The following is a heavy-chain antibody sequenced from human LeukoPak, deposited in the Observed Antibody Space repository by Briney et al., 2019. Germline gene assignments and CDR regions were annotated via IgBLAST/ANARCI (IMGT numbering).Heavy chain of an antibody. CDR2: INPSGGST. V-gene: IGHV1-46*01. CDR1: GYTFTSYY. D-gene: IGHD3-10*01. CDR3: ARATMVRGVILWFDP. J-gene: IGHJ5*02. Sequence: ASVKVSCKASGYTFTSYYMHWVRQAPGQGLEWMGIINPSGGSTSYAQKFQGRVTMTRDTSTSTVYMELSSLRSEDTAVYYCARATMVRGVILWFDPWGQGTLVTVSS.